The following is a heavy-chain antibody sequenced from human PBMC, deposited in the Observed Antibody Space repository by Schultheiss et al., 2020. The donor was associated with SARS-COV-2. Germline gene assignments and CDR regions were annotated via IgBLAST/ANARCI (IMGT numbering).Heavy chain of an antibody. V-gene: IGHV4-59*01. CDR3: ARRDYTNYPGVWFDP. Sequence: SETLSLTCTVSGGSISSYHWSWIRQPPGKGLEWIGYIYYSGSTNYNPSLKTRVTISVDTSKNQFSLKLSSVTAADTAVYYCARRDYTNYPGVWFDPWGQGTLVTVSS. CDR1: GGSISSYH. J-gene: IGHJ5*02. CDR2: IYYSGST. D-gene: IGHD4-11*01.